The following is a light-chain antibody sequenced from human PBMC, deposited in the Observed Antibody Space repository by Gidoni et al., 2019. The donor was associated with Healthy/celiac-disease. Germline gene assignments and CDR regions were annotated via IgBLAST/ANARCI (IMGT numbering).Light chain of an antibody. CDR1: QSVRSY. J-gene: IGKJ1*01. CDR3: QQRSNWPPWT. V-gene: IGKV3-11*01. CDR2: DAS. Sequence: EIVLTQSPATLSLSPGERATLSCSASQSVRSYLAWYQQKPGQAPRLLIYDASNRATGIPARFSGSGSGTDFTLTISSLEPEDFAVYYCQQRSNWPPWTFGQGTKVEIK.